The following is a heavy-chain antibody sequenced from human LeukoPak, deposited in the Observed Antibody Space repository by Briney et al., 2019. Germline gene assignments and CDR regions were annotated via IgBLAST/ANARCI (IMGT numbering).Heavy chain of an antibody. D-gene: IGHD6-19*01. CDR2: MNPNSSNT. CDR3: ARGQVAGPY. J-gene: IGHJ4*02. Sequence: DSVKVSCKASGYTFTSYDFNWVRQATGQGLEWMGWMNPNSSNTGYAQKFQGRVTITRNTSISTAYMELSSMRSEDTAVYYCARGQVAGPYWGQGTLVTVSS. V-gene: IGHV1-8*03. CDR1: GYTFTSYD.